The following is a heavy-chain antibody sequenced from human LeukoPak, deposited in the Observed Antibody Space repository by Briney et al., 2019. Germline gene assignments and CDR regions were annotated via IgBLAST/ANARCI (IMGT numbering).Heavy chain of an antibody. V-gene: IGHV1-69*01. CDR2: IIPIFGTA. D-gene: IGHD3-22*01. CDR1: GGTFSSYA. J-gene: IGHJ6*03. CDR3: ARGNIRKKEYYYGSSGLLYYYYYYMDV. Sequence: ASVKVSCKASGGTFSSYAISWVRQAPGQGLEWMGGIIPIFGTANYAQKFQGRVTITADESTSTAYMELSSLRSEDTAVYYCARGNIRKKEYYYGSSGLLYYYYYYMDVWGKGTTVTVSS.